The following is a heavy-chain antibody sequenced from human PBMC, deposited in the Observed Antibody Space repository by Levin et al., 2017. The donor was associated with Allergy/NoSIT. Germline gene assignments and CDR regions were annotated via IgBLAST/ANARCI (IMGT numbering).Heavy chain of an antibody. J-gene: IGHJ4*02. CDR3: GRGIQEVQTATNGDY. Sequence: GGSLRLSCAASGFAFSSYAMNWVRQAPGKGLEYVSAISYNGRNTYYGDSVEGRFTISRDNSKNILYLQMGSLRAEDMAVYYCGRGIQEVQTATNGDYWGQGTLVTVSS. D-gene: IGHD5-24*01. CDR1: GFAFSSYA. CDR2: ISYNGRNT. V-gene: IGHV3-64*02.